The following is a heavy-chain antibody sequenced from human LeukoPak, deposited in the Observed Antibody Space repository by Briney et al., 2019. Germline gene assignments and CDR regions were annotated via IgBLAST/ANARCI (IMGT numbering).Heavy chain of an antibody. J-gene: IGHJ4*02. CDR3: VRHLSDITSCPNY. CDR1: GYTFATYW. Sequence: KLGESLKISCKGSGYTFATYWIGWVRQMPGKGLEWMGIIYPGDSRTTYSLSFQGQVTISADKSIRTAYLQWNSLKASDTAIYYCVRHLSDITSCPNYWGPGTLITVAS. V-gene: IGHV5-51*01. D-gene: IGHD2-2*01. CDR2: IYPGDSRT.